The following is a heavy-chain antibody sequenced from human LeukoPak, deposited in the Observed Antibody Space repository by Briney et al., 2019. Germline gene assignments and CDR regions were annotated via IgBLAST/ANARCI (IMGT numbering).Heavy chain of an antibody. CDR2: ISSSSSYI. V-gene: IGHV3-21*01. J-gene: IGHJ4*02. CDR3: AGGCGSTSCYESVDY. D-gene: IGHD2-2*01. CDR1: GFTFSSYS. Sequence: KAGGSLRLSCAASGFTFSSYSMNWVRQAPGKGLEWVSSISSSSSYIYYADSVKGRFTISRDNAKNSLYLQMNSLRAEDTAVYYCAGGCGSTSCYESVDYWGQGTLVTVSS.